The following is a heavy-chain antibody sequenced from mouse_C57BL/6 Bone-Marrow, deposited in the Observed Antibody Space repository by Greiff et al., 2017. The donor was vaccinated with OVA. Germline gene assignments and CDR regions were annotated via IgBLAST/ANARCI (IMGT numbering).Heavy chain of an antibody. CDR3: AGRYYGSSLYWYFDV. J-gene: IGHJ1*03. CDR2: IDPEDGET. Sequence: VQLQQSGAELVKPGASVKLSCTASGFNIQDYYMHWVKQRTEQGLEWIGRIDPEDGETKYAPKFQGQATITADPSSNTAYLQLSSLTSEDTAVYYCAGRYYGSSLYWYFDVWGTGTTVTGSS. CDR1: GFNIQDYY. D-gene: IGHD1-1*01. V-gene: IGHV14-2*01.